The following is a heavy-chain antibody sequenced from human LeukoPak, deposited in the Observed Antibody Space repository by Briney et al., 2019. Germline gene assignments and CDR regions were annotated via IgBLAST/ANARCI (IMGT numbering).Heavy chain of an antibody. Sequence: GGSLRLSCAAPVYTPSTHWTSWVRQAPGKGLERVANIKQEVSETYYVESVKGGFTISRDKAKNSLCLQMNRLRAEDTAEYISARVDVVGYVVYGGEDDAFDIGGQGTMVTVSS. CDR1: VYTPSTHW. V-gene: IGHV3-7*01. J-gene: IGHJ3*02. CDR2: IKQEVSET. D-gene: IGHD5/OR15-5a*01. CDR3: ARVDVVGYVVYGGEDDAFDI.